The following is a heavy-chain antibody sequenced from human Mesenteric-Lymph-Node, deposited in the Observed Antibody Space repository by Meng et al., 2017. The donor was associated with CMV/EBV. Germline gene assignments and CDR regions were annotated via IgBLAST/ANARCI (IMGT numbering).Heavy chain of an antibody. D-gene: IGHD3-3*01. CDR3: ARATDYDFWSGYSYGMDV. J-gene: IGHJ6*02. CDR2: ISSGSTYI. Sequence: GESLKISCAASGFNFNRFWMSWVRQAPGKGLEWVSSISSGSTYIYYADSVKGRFTISRDNAKNSLYLQMNSLRAEDTAVYYCARATDYDFWSGYSYGMDVWGQGTTVTVSS. CDR1: GFNFNRFW. V-gene: IGHV3-21*01.